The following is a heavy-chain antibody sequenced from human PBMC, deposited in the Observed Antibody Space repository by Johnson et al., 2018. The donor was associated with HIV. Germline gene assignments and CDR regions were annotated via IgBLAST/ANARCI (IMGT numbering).Heavy chain of an antibody. CDR3: TTDRVGSGSHDAFDI. D-gene: IGHD1-26*01. Sequence: VQLVESGGGVVQPGGSLRLSCAASGFTFSNAWMNWVRQDPRKGLEWVGRFKSKTDGGTTDYAAPVKGRFIISRDDSKNTLYLQMNSLKSEDTAVYYCTTDRVGSGSHDAFDIWGQGTIVTVSS. CDR1: GFTFSNAW. CDR2: FKSKTDGGTT. V-gene: IGHV3-15*01. J-gene: IGHJ3*02.